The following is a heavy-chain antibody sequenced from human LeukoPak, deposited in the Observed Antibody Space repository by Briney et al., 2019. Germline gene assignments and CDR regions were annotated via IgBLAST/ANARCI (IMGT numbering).Heavy chain of an antibody. Sequence: GGSLRLSCAASGFTSSDYYMSWIRQAPGKGLEWVSYISSSGRSIYYADSVKGRFTISRDNAKNSLYLQMNSLRAEDTAVYYCAKGMDSSGYYFDYWGQGTLVTVSS. CDR1: GFTSSDYY. J-gene: IGHJ4*02. D-gene: IGHD3-22*01. CDR3: AKGMDSSGYYFDY. V-gene: IGHV3-11*04. CDR2: ISSSGRSI.